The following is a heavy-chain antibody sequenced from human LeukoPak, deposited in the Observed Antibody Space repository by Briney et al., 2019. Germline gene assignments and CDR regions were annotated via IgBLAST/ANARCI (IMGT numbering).Heavy chain of an antibody. Sequence: GASVKVSCKASAYTFTSYGIGWVRQAPGQGLEWMGWISAYNGNTNYAQKLQGRVTMTTDTSTTTAYMELRSLRSDDTAVYYCARIAGQQLVNWFDPWGQGTLVTVSS. CDR3: ARIAGQQLVNWFDP. CDR1: AYTFTSYG. CDR2: ISAYNGNT. D-gene: IGHD6-13*01. V-gene: IGHV1-18*01. J-gene: IGHJ5*02.